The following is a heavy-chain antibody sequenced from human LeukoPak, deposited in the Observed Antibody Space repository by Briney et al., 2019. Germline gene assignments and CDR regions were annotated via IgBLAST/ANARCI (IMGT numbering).Heavy chain of an antibody. V-gene: IGHV3-30*04. D-gene: IGHD6-13*01. J-gene: IGHJ4*02. Sequence: GRSLRLSCAASGFTFSNYAMYWVRQAPGKGLEWVAVISYDGSNKYYADSVKGRFTISRDNSKNTLYLQMNSLRPEGTAVYYCARETYSSSWYSYYFDYWGQGTLVTVSS. CDR1: GFTFSNYA. CDR3: ARETYSSSWYSYYFDY. CDR2: ISYDGSNK.